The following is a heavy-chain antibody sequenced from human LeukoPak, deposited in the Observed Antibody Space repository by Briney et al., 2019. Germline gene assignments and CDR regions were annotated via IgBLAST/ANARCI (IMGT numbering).Heavy chain of an antibody. J-gene: IGHJ4*02. CDR1: GFTFSSYA. V-gene: IGHV3-30-3*01. D-gene: IGHD4-17*01. CDR3: ARGGDYGDYGLYCFDY. CDR2: ISYDGSNK. Sequence: PGGSLRLSCAASGFTFSSYAMHWVRQAPGKGLEWVAVISYDGSNKYYADSVKGRFTIFRDNSKNTLYLQMNSLRAEDTAVYYCARGGDYGDYGLYCFDYWGQGTLVTVSS.